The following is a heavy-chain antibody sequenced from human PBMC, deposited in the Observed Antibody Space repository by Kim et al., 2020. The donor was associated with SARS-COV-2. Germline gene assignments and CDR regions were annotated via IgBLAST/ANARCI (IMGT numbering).Heavy chain of an antibody. Sequence: GGSLRLSCAASGFTFSSHAMSWVRQAPGKGLAWVSAISGSGSTIYSADSVQGRVTISRDNSNNTMYLQMTSLRAEATAVYFCYRARVSATGLDVWGPGTT. CDR1: GFTFSSHA. D-gene: IGHD6-6*01. J-gene: IGHJ6*01. CDR3: YRARVSATGLDV. CDR2: ISGSGSTI. V-gene: IGHV3-23*01.